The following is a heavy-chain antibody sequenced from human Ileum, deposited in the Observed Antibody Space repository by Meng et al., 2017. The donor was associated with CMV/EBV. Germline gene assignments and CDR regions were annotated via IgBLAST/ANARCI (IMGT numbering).Heavy chain of an antibody. CDR1: GFTFNTFA. D-gene: IGHD3-3*01. CDR3: ARTFWSNHYYFDY. Sequence: AASGFTFNTFAMTWVRQAPGEGLEWVSSLSSTGYSTFYADSVKGRFTISRDNSKNTLYLQMDSLRAEDTAVYYCARTFWSNHYYFDYWGQGTLVTVSS. CDR2: LSSTGYST. J-gene: IGHJ4*02. V-gene: IGHV3-23*01.